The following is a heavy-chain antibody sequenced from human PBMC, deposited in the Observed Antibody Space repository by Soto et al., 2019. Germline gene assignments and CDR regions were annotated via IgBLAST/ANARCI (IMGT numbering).Heavy chain of an antibody. D-gene: IGHD1-1*01. J-gene: IGHJ4*02. CDR3: ARWPQLEPRFDY. CDR1: GGSISSGGYY. Sequence: QVQLQESGPGLVKPSQTLSLTCTVSGGSISSGGYYWSWIRQHPGKGLEWIGYIYYSGSTYYNPSLQSPLXXXVXXSKNQFSLKLSAVTAADTAVYYCARWPQLEPRFDYWGQGTLVTVSS. CDR2: IYYSGST. V-gene: IGHV4-31*01.